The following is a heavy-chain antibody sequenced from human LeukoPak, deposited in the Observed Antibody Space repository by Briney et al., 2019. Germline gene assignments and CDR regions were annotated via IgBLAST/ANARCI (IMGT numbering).Heavy chain of an antibody. Sequence: GGSLRLSCAASGFTFSSYAMHWVRQAPGKGLEWVAVISYDGSNKYYADSVKGRFTISRDNSKNTLYLQMNSLRAEDTAVYYCAKAKYYYDSSVCFDYWGQGTLVTVSS. CDR3: AKAKYYYDSSVCFDY. CDR2: ISYDGSNK. CDR1: GFTFSSYA. V-gene: IGHV3-30*04. D-gene: IGHD3-22*01. J-gene: IGHJ4*02.